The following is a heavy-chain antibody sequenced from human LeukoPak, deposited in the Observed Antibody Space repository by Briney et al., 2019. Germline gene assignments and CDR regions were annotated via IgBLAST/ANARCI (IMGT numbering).Heavy chain of an antibody. D-gene: IGHD3-22*01. CDR2: ISSSSSYT. V-gene: IGHV3-11*06. Sequence: KAGGSLRLSCAAPGFTFSDYYMSWIRQAPGKGLEWVSYISSSSSYTNYADSVKGRFTISRDNAKNSLYLQMNSLRAEDTAVYYCARDREYYYDSSGYREIDYWGQGTLVTVSS. CDR3: ARDREYYYDSSGYREIDY. CDR1: GFTFSDYY. J-gene: IGHJ4*02.